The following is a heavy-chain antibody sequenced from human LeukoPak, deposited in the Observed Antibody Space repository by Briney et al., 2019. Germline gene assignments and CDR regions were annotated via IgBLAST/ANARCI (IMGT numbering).Heavy chain of an antibody. D-gene: IGHD3-22*01. J-gene: IGHJ4*02. V-gene: IGHV3-23*01. CDR1: GFTFSSYA. Sequence: GGSLRLSCAASGFTFSSYAMSWVRQAPGKGLEWVSAISGSGGSTYYADSVKGRFTISRDNSKNTLYLQMNSLRAEDTAVYYCAKDGYYDSSGYYYSTYYFDYWGQGTLVTVSS. CDR3: AKDGYYDSSGYYYSTYYFDY. CDR2: ISGSGGST.